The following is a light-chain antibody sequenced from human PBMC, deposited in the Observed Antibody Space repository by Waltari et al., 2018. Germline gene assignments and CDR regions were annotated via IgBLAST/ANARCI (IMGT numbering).Light chain of an antibody. V-gene: IGKV1-12*01. CDR1: QGVSSW. Sequence: DIQMTQSPSSVSASVGDRVTIICRASQGVSSWLAWYQQKPGKAPKLLIHGTSSLQSGVPSMIGSTASRTDFTLTISSLQPEDFASYFCQQGNSFPLAFGGGTKVEI. J-gene: IGKJ4*01. CDR3: QQGNSFPLA. CDR2: GTS.